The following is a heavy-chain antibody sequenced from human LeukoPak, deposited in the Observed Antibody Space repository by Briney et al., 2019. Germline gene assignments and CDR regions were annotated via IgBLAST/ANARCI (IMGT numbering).Heavy chain of an antibody. Sequence: GGSLRLSCAASGFTFSSSWMTWGRQTPGKGLEWVANIKEDGSEKYYVDSVKGRFTISRDNAKNSLYLQMNSLRAEDTALYYCATDVGADWGQGTLVTVSS. CDR3: ATDVGAD. CDR2: IKEDGSEK. CDR1: GFTFSSSW. J-gene: IGHJ4*02. V-gene: IGHV3-7*01.